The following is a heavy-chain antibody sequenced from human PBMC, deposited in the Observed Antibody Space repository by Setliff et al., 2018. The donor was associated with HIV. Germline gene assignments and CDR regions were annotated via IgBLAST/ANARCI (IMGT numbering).Heavy chain of an antibody. J-gene: IGHJ6*02. CDR3: TTDPYNSAYYFYGTDV. CDR1: GFTFDSAC. V-gene: IGHV3-15*01. D-gene: IGHD6-25*01. Sequence: GGSLRLSCAASGFTFDSACMSWVRQAPGKGLEWVGRIKNKIEGETTDYVAPVKGRSTISRDDAKNTVYLQMNSLKTEDTAVYYCTTDPYNSAYYFYGTDVWGQGTTVTVSS. CDR2: IKNKIEGETT.